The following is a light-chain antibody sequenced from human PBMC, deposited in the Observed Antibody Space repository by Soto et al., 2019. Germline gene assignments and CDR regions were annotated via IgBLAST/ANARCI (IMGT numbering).Light chain of an antibody. J-gene: IGLJ2*01. CDR2: DVS. V-gene: IGLV2-14*03. CDR3: SSYASDNTVV. Sequence: QSALTQPASVSGSPGQSITISCTGTSSDVGGYNYVSWYQQHPGKAPKFMIYDVSNRPSGVSDRFSGSKSGNTASLTISGLQVEDEADYYCSSYASDNTVVFGGGTKLTVL. CDR1: SSDVGGYNY.